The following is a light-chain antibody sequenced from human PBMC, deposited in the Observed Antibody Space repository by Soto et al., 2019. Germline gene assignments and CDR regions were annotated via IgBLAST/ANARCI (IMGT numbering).Light chain of an antibody. CDR1: QSIGSSY. Sequence: KQSPATVSVSTGERVTLSCRASQSIGSSYLAWYQQKPGQAPRLLIYGASNRATGIPDRFSGSGSGTDFTLTISRLEPEDFAVYYCQQFGSSPWTFGQGTKVAIK. V-gene: IGKV3-20*01. CDR3: QQFGSSPWT. J-gene: IGKJ1*01. CDR2: GAS.